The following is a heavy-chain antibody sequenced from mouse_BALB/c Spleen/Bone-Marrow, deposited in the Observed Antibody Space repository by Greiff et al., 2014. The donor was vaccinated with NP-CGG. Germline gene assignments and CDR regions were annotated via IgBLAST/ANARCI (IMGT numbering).Heavy chain of an antibody. CDR2: INSNGGTT. D-gene: IGHD2-13*01. J-gene: IGHJ3*01. CDR3: ARGLYYVAYGPGFAY. V-gene: IGHV5-6-3*01. Sequence: EVQLKESGGGLVQPGGSLKLSCAASGFTFSNYGMSWVRQTADKRLDLVATINSNGGTTYYPDSVKGRFTIPRDNAKNTLYLQMSSLKSEDTAMYFCARGLYYVAYGPGFAYWGQGTLVTVSA. CDR1: GFTFSNYG.